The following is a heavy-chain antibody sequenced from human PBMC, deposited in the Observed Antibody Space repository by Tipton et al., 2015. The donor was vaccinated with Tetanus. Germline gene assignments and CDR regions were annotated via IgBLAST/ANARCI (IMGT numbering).Heavy chain of an antibody. Sequence: SLRLSCAGSGFTFSGFYMSWIRQAPGRGLEWVANIKQDGNEKYHVDSVKGRFTISRDNGKNLLYLQMNSLRVEDTAVYYCARDPHTIRTGNHRGFDYWGQGTKVTVSS. D-gene: IGHD3-10*01. CDR2: IKQDGNEK. CDR3: ARDPHTIRTGNHRGFDY. V-gene: IGHV3-7*03. J-gene: IGHJ4*02. CDR1: GFTFSGFY.